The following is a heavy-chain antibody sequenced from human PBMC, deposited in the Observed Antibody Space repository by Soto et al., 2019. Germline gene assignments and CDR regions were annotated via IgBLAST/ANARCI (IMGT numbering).Heavy chain of an antibody. CDR1: GYTFTSYG. D-gene: IGHD3-10*01. J-gene: IGHJ4*02. CDR3: ARDIRLGELLFDY. V-gene: IGHV1-18*01. CDR2: ISAYNGNT. Sequence: ASVKVSCKASGYTFTSYGISWVRQAPGQGLEWMGWISAYNGNTNYAQKLQGRVTMTTDTSPSTAYMELRSLRSDDTAVYCGARDIRLGELLFDYWGQGTLVTVSS.